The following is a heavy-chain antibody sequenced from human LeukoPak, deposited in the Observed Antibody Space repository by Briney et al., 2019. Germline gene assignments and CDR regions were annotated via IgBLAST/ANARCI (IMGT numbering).Heavy chain of an antibody. J-gene: IGHJ4*02. CDR3: ARLLLWFGELPDY. D-gene: IGHD3-10*01. V-gene: IGHV5-51*01. CDR1: GYSFTSYW. CDR2: IYPGDSDT. Sequence: GESLQISCQGSGYSFTSYWIGWVRQMPGKGLEWMGIIYPGDSDTRYSPSFQGQVTISADKSISTAYLQWSSLKASDTAMYYCARLLLWFGELPDYWGQGTLVTVSS.